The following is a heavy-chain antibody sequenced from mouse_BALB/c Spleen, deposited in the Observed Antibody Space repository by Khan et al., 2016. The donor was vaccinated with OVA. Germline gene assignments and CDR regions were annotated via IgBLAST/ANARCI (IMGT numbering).Heavy chain of an antibody. V-gene: IGHV5-9-3*01. CDR1: GFTFSTYA. CDR3: ARSPYGNFAY. CDR2: ISSDGDYT. D-gene: IGHD2-1*01. J-gene: IGHJ3*01. Sequence: EVELVESGGGLVKPRGSLKLSCAASGFTFSTYAMSWVRQTPEKRLEWVATISSDGDYTYFPDNVTGRFTISRDNAKNTLCLQMTSLRSDDTAMYYCARSPYGNFAYWVQGTLVTVSA.